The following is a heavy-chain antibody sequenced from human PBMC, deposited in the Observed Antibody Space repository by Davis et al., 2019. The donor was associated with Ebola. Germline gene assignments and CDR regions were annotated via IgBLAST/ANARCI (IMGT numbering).Heavy chain of an antibody. CDR1: GFTFHDYT. CDR2: VSWNSGNI. J-gene: IGHJ3*02. CDR3: AKGRVEMATATVDALDI. V-gene: IGHV3-9*01. D-gene: IGHD5-24*01. Sequence: PGGSLRLSCVASGFTFHDYTMHWVRQVPVKGLEWVSGVSWNSGNIAYADSVKGRFTISRDNANNSLYLQMNTLRPEDTALYYCAKGRVEMATATVDALDIWGQGTMVTVSS.